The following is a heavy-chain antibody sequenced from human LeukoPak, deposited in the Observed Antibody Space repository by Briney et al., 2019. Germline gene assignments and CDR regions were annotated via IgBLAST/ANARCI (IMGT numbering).Heavy chain of an antibody. CDR1: GFTFSNYW. J-gene: IGHJ6*03. CDR2: INSDGSST. Sequence: GGSLRLSCAASGFTFSNYWMHWVRQAPGKGLVWVSRINSDGSSTSYADSVKGRFTISRDNAKNTLYLQMNSLRAEDTAVYYCARDPYDSSGYWIPMDVWGKGTTVTVSS. V-gene: IGHV3-74*01. D-gene: IGHD3-22*01. CDR3: ARDPYDSSGYWIPMDV.